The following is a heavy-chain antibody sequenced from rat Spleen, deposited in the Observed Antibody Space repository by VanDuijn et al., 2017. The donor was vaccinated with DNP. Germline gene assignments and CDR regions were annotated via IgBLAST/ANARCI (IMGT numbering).Heavy chain of an antibody. J-gene: IGHJ3*01. CDR2: INYDGSRA. Sequence: EVQLVESGGGLVQPGRSLKLSCTASGFAFSDFAMAYIRQAPKKGLEWVATINYDGSRAYYRDSVKGRFTISRDNAKSTLYLQMDSLRSEDTATYYCTTDLAYWGQGTLVTVSS. CDR1: GFAFSDFA. V-gene: IGHV5S10*01. CDR3: TTDLAY.